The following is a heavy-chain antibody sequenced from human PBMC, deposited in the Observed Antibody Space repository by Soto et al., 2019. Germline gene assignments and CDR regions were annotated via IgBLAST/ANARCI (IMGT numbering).Heavy chain of an antibody. CDR3: ANLGYCSGGSCPSVDY. CDR1: GFTFSSYG. CDR2: IWYDGSNK. D-gene: IGHD2-15*01. J-gene: IGHJ4*02. V-gene: IGHV3-33*06. Sequence: QVQLVESGGGVVQPGRSLRLSCAASGFTFSSYGMHWVRQAPGKGLEWVAVIWYDGSNKYYADSVKGRFTISRDNSKNTLDLQMNSLRAEDTAVYYCANLGYCSGGSCPSVDYWGQGTLVTVSS.